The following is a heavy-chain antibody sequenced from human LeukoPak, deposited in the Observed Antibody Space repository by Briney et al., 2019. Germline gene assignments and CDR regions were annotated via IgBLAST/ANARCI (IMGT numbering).Heavy chain of an antibody. D-gene: IGHD3-9*01. CDR1: GFTFSSYG. CDR2: IRFDGSHK. CDR3: ARLHYDVLTGPFDY. J-gene: IGHJ4*02. Sequence: PGGSLRLSCAASGFTFSSYGLHWVRQAPGKGLEWVAFIRFDGSHKFYADSVKGRFIISRENSKNTLWLQMNSLRAEDTAVYYCARLHYDVLTGPFDYWGQGTLVTVSS. V-gene: IGHV3-30*02.